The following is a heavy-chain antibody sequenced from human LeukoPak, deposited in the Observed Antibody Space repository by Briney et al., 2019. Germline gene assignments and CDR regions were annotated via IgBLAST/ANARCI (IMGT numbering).Heavy chain of an antibody. Sequence: GGSLRLSCAASGFTFCSYWMHWVRQAPGKGLVWVSRINSDGSSTSYADSVKGRFTISRDNAKNTLYLQMNSLRAEDTAVYYCASLSPEYSSGWYYYYYYYMDVWGKGTTVTVSS. CDR1: GFTFCSYW. CDR3: ASLSPEYSSGWYYYYYYYMDV. CDR2: INSDGSST. J-gene: IGHJ6*03. V-gene: IGHV3-74*01. D-gene: IGHD6-19*01.